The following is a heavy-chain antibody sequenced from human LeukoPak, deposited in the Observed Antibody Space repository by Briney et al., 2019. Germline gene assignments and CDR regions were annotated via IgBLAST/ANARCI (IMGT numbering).Heavy chain of an antibody. J-gene: IGHJ4*02. CDR1: GGSFSGYY. V-gene: IGHV4-34*01. CDR3: ARGRVGYDYVWGSHYSPYFDY. Sequence: SETLSLTCAVYGGSFSGYYWSRIRQPPGKGLGWIGEINHSGSTNYNPSLKSRVTISVDTSKNQFSLKLSSVTAADTAVYYCARGRVGYDYVWGSHYSPYFDYWGQGTLVTVSS. CDR2: INHSGST. D-gene: IGHD3-16*01.